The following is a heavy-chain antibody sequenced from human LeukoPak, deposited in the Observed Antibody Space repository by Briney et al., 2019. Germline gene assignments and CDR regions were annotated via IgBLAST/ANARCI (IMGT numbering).Heavy chain of an antibody. D-gene: IGHD3-22*01. CDR3: ARALYYYDSSGYTDY. CDR1: GYTFTGYY. J-gene: IGHJ4*02. V-gene: IGHV1-2*02. CDR2: INPNSGGT. Sequence: ASVKVSRKASGYTFTGYYLHWVRQAPGQGLEWMGWINPNSGGTNFAQKFQGRVTMTRDMSISTAYMELSRLRSDDTAVYYCARALYYYDSSGYTDYWGQGTLVTVSS.